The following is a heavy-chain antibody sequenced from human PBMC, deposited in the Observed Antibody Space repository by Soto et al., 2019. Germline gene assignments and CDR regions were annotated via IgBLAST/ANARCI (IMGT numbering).Heavy chain of an antibody. J-gene: IGHJ4*02. Sequence: SVKVSCKASGGTFNNYVVNWVRQAPGQGLEWMGGILPIFATANYAQKFQGRVTITADKSTSTAYMELTSLRSEDTAVYSSPGRCDSTTCLGHFDYWGQGPMVTVSS. CDR3: PGRCDSTTCLGHFDY. D-gene: IGHD2-2*01. CDR2: ILPIFATA. V-gene: IGHV1-69*06. CDR1: GGTFNNYV.